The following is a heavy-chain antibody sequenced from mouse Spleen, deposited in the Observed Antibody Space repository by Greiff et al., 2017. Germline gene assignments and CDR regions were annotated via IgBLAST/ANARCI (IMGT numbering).Heavy chain of an antibody. CDR1: GYSFTGYY. J-gene: IGHJ3*01. Sequence: EVQLQQSGPELVKPGASVKISCKASGYSFTGYYMNWVKQSPEKSLEWIGEINPSTGGTTYNQKFKAKATLTVDKSSSTAYMQLKSLTSEDSAVYYCAREGYGSSSAWFAYWGQGTLVTVSA. V-gene: IGHV1-42*01. CDR2: INPSTGGT. D-gene: IGHD1-1*01. CDR3: AREGYGSSSAWFAY.